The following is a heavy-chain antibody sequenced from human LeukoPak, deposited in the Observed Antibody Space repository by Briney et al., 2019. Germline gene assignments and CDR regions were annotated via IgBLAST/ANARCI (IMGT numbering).Heavy chain of an antibody. J-gene: IGHJ4*02. CDR1: GASISSYY. V-gene: IGHV4-59*12. Sequence: SETLSLTCTVSGASISSYYWSWIRRPPGKGLEWIGYIHHSGGANYNPSLKSRVTISVDTSKNQFSLKLSSVTAADTAVYYCAKEGDYALFDYWGQGTLVTVSS. CDR2: IHHSGGA. D-gene: IGHD4-17*01. CDR3: AKEGDYALFDY.